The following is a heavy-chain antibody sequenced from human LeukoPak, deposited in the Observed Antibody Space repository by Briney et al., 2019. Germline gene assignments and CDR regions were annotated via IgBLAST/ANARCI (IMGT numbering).Heavy chain of an antibody. D-gene: IGHD3-10*01. Sequence: PSETLSLTCTVSGGSISSSSYYWSWIRQPAGKGLEWIGRIYTSGSTNYHPSLKSRVPISVDTSKNQFSLKLSSVTAADTAVYYCARGDYYGSGTNWFDPWGQGTLVTVSS. CDR2: IYTSGST. V-gene: IGHV4-61*02. J-gene: IGHJ5*02. CDR1: GGSISSSSYY. CDR3: ARGDYYGSGTNWFDP.